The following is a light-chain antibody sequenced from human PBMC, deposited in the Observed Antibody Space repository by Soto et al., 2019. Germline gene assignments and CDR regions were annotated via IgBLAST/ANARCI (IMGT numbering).Light chain of an antibody. CDR2: GNS. V-gene: IGLV1-40*01. CDR3: QSYDSSLSGYV. Sequence: QSVLTQPPSLSGAPGQRVTISCTGSISNIGAGYDVHWYQQLPGTAPKLLIYGNSNRPSGVPDRFSGSKSGTSASLAITGLQAEDEADYYCQSYDSSLSGYVFGTGTKVNVL. J-gene: IGLJ1*01. CDR1: ISNIGAGYD.